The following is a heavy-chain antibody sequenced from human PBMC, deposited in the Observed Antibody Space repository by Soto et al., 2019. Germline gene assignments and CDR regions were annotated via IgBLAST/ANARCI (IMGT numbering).Heavy chain of an antibody. Sequence: PSETLSLTCAVYGGSFSGYYWSWIRQPPGKGLEWIGEINHSGSTNYNPSLKSRVTISVDTSKNQFSLKLSSVTAADTAVYYCAREGGYSSSWYPPQYYYYYGMDVWGQGTTVTVSS. D-gene: IGHD6-13*01. V-gene: IGHV4-34*01. J-gene: IGHJ6*02. CDR1: GGSFSGYY. CDR3: AREGGYSSSWYPPQYYYYYGMDV. CDR2: INHSGST.